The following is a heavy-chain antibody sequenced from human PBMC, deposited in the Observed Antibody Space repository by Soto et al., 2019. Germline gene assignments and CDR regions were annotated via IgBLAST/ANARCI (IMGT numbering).Heavy chain of an antibody. CDR3: ARDGVPAQTAFQH. V-gene: IGHV4-30-4*01. Sequence: PSETLSLTCTVSGGSISSGDYYWSWIRQPPGKGLEWIGYIYYSGSTYYNPSLKSRVTISVDTSKNQFSLKLSSVTAADTAVYYCARDGVPAQTAFQHWGQGTLVTSPQ. D-gene: IGHD2-2*01. J-gene: IGHJ1*01. CDR1: GGSISSGDYY. CDR2: IYYSGST.